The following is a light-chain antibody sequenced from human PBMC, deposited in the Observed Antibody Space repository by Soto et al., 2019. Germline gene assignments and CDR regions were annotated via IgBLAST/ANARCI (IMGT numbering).Light chain of an antibody. V-gene: IGLV2-14*03. J-gene: IGLJ2*01. Sequence: QSALTQPASVSGSPGQSITISCTGTSSDVGTYKYVSWYQQHPGKAPKLMIYDVSNRPSGVSNRFSGSKSGNTASLTISGLQAEDEAYYYCSSYTTSSTVVFGGGTKVTVL. CDR3: SSYTTSSTVV. CDR1: SSDVGTYKY. CDR2: DVS.